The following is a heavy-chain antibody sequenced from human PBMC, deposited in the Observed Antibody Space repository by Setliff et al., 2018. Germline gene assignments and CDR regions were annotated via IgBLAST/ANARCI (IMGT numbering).Heavy chain of an antibody. V-gene: IGHV1-46*01. J-gene: IGHJ5*01. Sequence: ASVKVSCKASGYTFTSHYMHWVRQAPGLGLEWMGTINPSSGRTSYAQKFQGRVTMTRDTSTSTVYMDMNNLRAEDTAVYYCARDRVYSGTDSWGQGTLVTVSS. CDR1: GYTFTSHY. CDR2: INPSSGRT. D-gene: IGHD1-26*01. CDR3: ARDRVYSGTDS.